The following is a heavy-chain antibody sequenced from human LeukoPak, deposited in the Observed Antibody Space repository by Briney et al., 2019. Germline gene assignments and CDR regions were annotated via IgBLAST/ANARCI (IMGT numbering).Heavy chain of an antibody. CDR1: GGSISNYY. Sequence: PSETLSLTCTVSGGSISNYYWSWLRQPPGKGLEWIGYISYSGSTNYNPSLKSRVIISVDTSKNQFSLKLSSVTAADTAVHYCARRGSSSWVYFDSWGQGTLVTVSS. CDR2: ISYSGST. D-gene: IGHD6-13*01. J-gene: IGHJ4*02. V-gene: IGHV4-59*08. CDR3: ARRGSSSWVYFDS.